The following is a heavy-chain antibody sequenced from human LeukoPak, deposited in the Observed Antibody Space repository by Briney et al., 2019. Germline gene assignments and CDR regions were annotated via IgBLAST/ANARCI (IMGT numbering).Heavy chain of an antibody. V-gene: IGHV1-46*01. D-gene: IGHD4-17*01. CDR3: ARCLQRTVTTAGY. Sequence: ASVKVSCKASGYTFTSYYMHWVRQAPGQGLEWMGIINPSGGSTSYAQKFQGRVTMTRDTPTSTVYMELSSPRSEDTAVYYCARCLQRTVTTAGYWGQGTLVTVSS. J-gene: IGHJ4*02. CDR2: INPSGGST. CDR1: GYTFTSYY.